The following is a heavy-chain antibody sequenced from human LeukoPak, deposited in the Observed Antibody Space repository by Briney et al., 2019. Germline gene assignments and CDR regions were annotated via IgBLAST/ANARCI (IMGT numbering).Heavy chain of an antibody. J-gene: IGHJ3*02. D-gene: IGHD6-19*01. CDR1: GFPFSSYG. V-gene: IGHV3-30*02. CDR2: IRYDGSNK. Sequence: QTGGSLRLSCAASGFPFSSYGMHWVRQAPGKGLEWVAFIRYDGSNKYYADSVKGRFTISRDNSKNTLYLQMNSLRAEDTAVYYCAREGYSSGGGAFDIWGQGTMVTVSS. CDR3: AREGYSSGGGAFDI.